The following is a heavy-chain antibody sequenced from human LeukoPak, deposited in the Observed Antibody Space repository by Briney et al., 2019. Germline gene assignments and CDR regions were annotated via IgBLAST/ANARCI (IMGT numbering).Heavy chain of an antibody. V-gene: IGHV1-18*04. J-gene: IGHJ4*02. CDR3: ARVPPYSGSYYLDY. CDR2: ISAYNGNT. D-gene: IGHD1-26*01. Sequence: GASVKVSCKASGYTFTGYYMHWVRQAPGQGLEWMGWISAYNGNTNYAQKLQGRVTMTTDTSTSTAYMELRSLRSDDTAVYYCARVPPYSGSYYLDYWGQGTLVTVSS. CDR1: GYTFTGYY.